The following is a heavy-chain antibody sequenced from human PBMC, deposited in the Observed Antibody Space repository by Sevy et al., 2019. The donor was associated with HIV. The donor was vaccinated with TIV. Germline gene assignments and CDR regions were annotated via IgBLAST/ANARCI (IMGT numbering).Heavy chain of an antibody. CDR3: ARDRRFQYYDTSGDPDYFDS. CDR1: GFTLSWHD. D-gene: IGHD3-22*01. J-gene: IGHJ4*02. CDR2: ITASSRFK. V-gene: IGHV3-21*01. Sequence: GGSLRLSCAASGFTLSWHDMSWVRQAPGKSLEWISSITASSRFKHYAASMKGRFTISRANSGNSLFLQMNSLRADDTAMYYCARDRRFQYYDTSGDPDYFDSWGQGTLVTVSS.